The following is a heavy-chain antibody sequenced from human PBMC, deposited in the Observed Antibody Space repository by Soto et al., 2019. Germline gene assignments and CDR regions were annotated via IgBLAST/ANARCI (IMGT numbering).Heavy chain of an antibody. CDR3: ARDLTPRPNMVRGVRLYYYGMDV. CDR2: ISYDGNNK. Sequence: GGSLRLSCAASGFTFSSYAMHWVRQAPGKGLEWVAVISYDGNNKYYADSVKGRFTISRDNSKNTLYLQMNSLRAEDTAVYYCARDLTPRPNMVRGVRLYYYGMDVWGQGTTVTVSS. V-gene: IGHV3-30-3*01. J-gene: IGHJ6*02. CDR1: GFTFSSYA. D-gene: IGHD3-10*01.